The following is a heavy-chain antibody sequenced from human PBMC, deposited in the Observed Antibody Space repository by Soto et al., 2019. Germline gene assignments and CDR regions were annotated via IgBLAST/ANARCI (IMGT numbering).Heavy chain of an antibody. CDR3: ARDSPHYYGSGPGV. Sequence: SETLSLTCTVSCGSISSGDYYWSWIRQPPGKGLEWIGYIYYSGSTYYNPSLKSRVTISVDTSKNQFSLKLSSVTAADTAVYYCARDSPHYYGSGPGVWGQGTTVTVSS. J-gene: IGHJ6*02. CDR1: CGSISSGDYY. D-gene: IGHD3-10*01. CDR2: IYYSGST. V-gene: IGHV4-30-4*01.